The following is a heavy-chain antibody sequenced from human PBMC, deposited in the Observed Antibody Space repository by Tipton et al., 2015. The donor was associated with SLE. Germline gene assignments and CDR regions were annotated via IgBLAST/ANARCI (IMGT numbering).Heavy chain of an antibody. V-gene: IGHV3-23*01. D-gene: IGHD2/OR15-2a*01. Sequence: SLRLSCAVSGFTFSNYAMTWVRQAPGKGLEWVSAISASGDETFHADSVKGWFTISRDNSKSTLYLQMNSLRPEDTAFYYCAKDSPPVEWNSMYYFDYWGRGTLVTFSS. CDR1: GFTFSNYA. J-gene: IGHJ4*02. CDR3: AKDSPPVEWNSMYYFDY. CDR2: ISASGDET.